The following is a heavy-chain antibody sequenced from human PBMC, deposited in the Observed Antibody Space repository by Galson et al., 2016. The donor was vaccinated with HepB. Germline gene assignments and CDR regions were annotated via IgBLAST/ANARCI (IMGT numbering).Heavy chain of an antibody. CDR1: GYIFTSYD. CDR2: MNPNSGNT. J-gene: IGHJ5*02. V-gene: IGHV1-8*01. Sequence: SVKVSCKASGYIFTSYDINWVRQATGQGLEWMGWMNPNSGNTDYAQKFQGRVTMPRNTSINTAYMEVSSLRSEDTAVYYCARGLGGFDFWSGYYRNNWFDPWGQGTLVTVSS. D-gene: IGHD3-3*01. CDR3: ARGLGGFDFWSGYYRNNWFDP.